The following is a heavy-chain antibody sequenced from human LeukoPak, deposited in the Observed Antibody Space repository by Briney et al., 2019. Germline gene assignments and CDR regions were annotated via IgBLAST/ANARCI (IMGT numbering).Heavy chain of an antibody. J-gene: IGHJ4*02. Sequence: GGPLTLSCAASGLTFTTYRMHWARQAPGKAREWVADLLQEGSDLDYADSVKGRFTISRDNSKDTLYLHMNSLRAEYTAVFYCAKELRSCTGGVCYTKYFDSWGQGTLVTVSS. CDR2: LLQEGSDL. D-gene: IGHD2-8*02. V-gene: IGHV3-30*18. CDR3: AKELRSCTGGVCYTKYFDS. CDR1: GLTFTTYR.